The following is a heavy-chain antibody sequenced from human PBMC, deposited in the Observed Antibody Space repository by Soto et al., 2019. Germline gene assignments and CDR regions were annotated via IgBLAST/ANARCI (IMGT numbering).Heavy chain of an antibody. D-gene: IGHD2-21*02. CDR3: VRDRRLRGHPFGS. Sequence: EVQLVESGGGLVQPGGSLRLSCAASGFSFSSSWMHWVRQAPGKGLVWVSRISFDGTATTSADAVKGRFIITRDNAKNTLLLQMHNLRADDTAMYYCVRDRRLRGHPFGSWGQGTFVSVSS. CDR1: GFSFSSSW. V-gene: IGHV3-74*03. CDR2: ISFDGTAT. J-gene: IGHJ3*02.